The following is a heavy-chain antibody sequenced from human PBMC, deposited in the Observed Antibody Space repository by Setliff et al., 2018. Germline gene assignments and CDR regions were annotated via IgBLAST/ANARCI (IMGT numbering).Heavy chain of an antibody. CDR3: ATRRAARSPLTG. D-gene: IGHD6-6*01. J-gene: IGHJ4*02. V-gene: IGHV1-18*01. CDR2: ISAYNGNT. CDR1: GYTFSSYG. Sequence: GASVKVSCKASGYTFSSYGISWVRQAPGQGLEWMGWISAYNGNTNYAQKSQGRVTMTTDTSTSTGYMELRSLRPDDTAVYYCATRRAARSPLTGWGQGTLVTVSS.